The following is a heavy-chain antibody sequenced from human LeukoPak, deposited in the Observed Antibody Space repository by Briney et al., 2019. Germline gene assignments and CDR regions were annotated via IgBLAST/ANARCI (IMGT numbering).Heavy chain of an antibody. J-gene: IGHJ4*02. Sequence: GGSLRLSCAASGFTFSPHAMHWVRQAPGKGLKWVAVISSDGSDKYYADSVQGRFTISRDNSKNTLYLQMNSLRAEDTAVYYCAKEPDGSAFFDYWGQGTLVTVSS. CDR3: AKEPDGSAFFDY. V-gene: IGHV3-30-3*01. CDR1: GFTFSPHA. CDR2: ISSDGSDK. D-gene: IGHD5-24*01.